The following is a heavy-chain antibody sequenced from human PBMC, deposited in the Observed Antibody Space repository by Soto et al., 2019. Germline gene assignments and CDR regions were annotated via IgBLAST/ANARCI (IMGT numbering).Heavy chain of an antibody. CDR1: GGTFSSYA. V-gene: IGHV1-69*01. CDR2: IIPIFGTA. Sequence: QVQLVQSGAEVKKPGSSVKVSCKASGGTFSSYAISWVRQAPGQGLEWMGGIIPIFGTANYAQKFQGRVTITADESTSTAYMELSSLRSEDTAVYYCARAPHFFWSGYYTDGDYYYYGMDVWGQGTTVTVSS. D-gene: IGHD3-3*01. J-gene: IGHJ6*02. CDR3: ARAPHFFWSGYYTDGDYYYYGMDV.